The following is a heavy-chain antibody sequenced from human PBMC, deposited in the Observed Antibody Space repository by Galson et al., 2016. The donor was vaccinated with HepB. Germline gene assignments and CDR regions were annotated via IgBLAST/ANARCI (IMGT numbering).Heavy chain of an antibody. CDR2: INQDGSET. Sequence: LRLSCAASGFSFSSYWMSWVRQAPGKGLEWVANINQDGSETHYVDSMKGRFTISRDNAKKSLYLQMNSLRVGDTAVYYCARAGGFLGWLPTPYYYGVDVWGQGTTVTVSS. D-gene: IGHD3-3*01. CDR3: ARAGGFLGWLPTPYYYGVDV. CDR1: GFSFSSYW. V-gene: IGHV3-7*03. J-gene: IGHJ6*02.